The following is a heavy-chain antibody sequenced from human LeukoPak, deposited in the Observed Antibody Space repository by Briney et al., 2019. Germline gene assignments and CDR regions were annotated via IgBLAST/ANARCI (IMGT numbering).Heavy chain of an antibody. CDR2: INPNSGGT. D-gene: IGHD5-18*01. V-gene: IGHV1-2*02. CDR3: AREENSYGSFDY. Sequence: GASVKVSCKASGYTFTGYYMRWVRQAPGQGLEWMGWINPNSGGTNYAQKFQGRVTMTRDTSISTAYMELSRLRSDDTAVYYCAREENSYGSFDYWGQGTLVTVSS. CDR1: GYTFTGYY. J-gene: IGHJ4*02.